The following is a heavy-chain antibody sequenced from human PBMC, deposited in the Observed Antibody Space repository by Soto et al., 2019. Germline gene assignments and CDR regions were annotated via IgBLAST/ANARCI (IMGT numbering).Heavy chain of an antibody. CDR1: GGSISSSSYY. D-gene: IGHD6-19*01. V-gene: IGHV4-39*01. CDR3: ARHEAPSGWYFDY. J-gene: IGHJ4*02. Sequence: QLQLQESGPGLVKPSETLSLTCTVSGGSISSSSYYWGWIRQPPGKGLEWIGSIYYSGSTYYNPSLKSRVALSVDTSTNQFSLQLSSVTAADTAVYYCARHEAPSGWYFDYWGQGTLVTVSS. CDR2: IYYSGST.